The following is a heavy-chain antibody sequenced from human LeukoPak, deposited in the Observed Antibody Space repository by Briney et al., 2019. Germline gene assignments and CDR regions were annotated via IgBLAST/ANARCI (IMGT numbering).Heavy chain of an antibody. CDR2: IYYSGST. Sequence: PSETLSLTCTVSGGSISSYYWSWIRQPPGKGLEWIGYIYYSGSTNYNSSLKSRVTISVDTSKNQFSLKLSSVTAADTAVYYCARSCSGGSCYRDTFDYWGQGTLVTVSS. CDR1: GGSISSYY. D-gene: IGHD2-15*01. J-gene: IGHJ4*02. CDR3: ARSCSGGSCYRDTFDY. V-gene: IGHV4-59*01.